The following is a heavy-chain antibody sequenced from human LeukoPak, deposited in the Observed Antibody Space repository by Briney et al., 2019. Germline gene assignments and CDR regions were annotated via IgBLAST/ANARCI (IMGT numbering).Heavy chain of an antibody. CDR3: ARHDYGGNSGDY. CDR1: GFTFTGYS. V-gene: IGHV3-48*02. J-gene: IGHJ4*02. D-gene: IGHD4-23*01. CDR2: IGTSSDTI. Sequence: AGGSLRLSCAASGFTFTGYSMNWVRQAPGKGLEWVSYIGTSSDTIYYADSVKGRFTISRDNAKNSLYLRMNSLKDEDTAVYYCARHDYGGNSGDYWGQGTLVTVSS.